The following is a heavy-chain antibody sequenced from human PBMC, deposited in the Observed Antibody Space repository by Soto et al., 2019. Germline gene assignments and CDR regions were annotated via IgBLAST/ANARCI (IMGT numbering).Heavy chain of an antibody. Sequence: QVQLQESGPGLVKPSQTLSLTCTVSGGSISSGGYYWSWIRQHPGKGLAWIGYIYYSGSTSYNPSHKSRVTIAVDTSKNQFSLKLSSVTAADTAVYYCARRYGGNFDYWGQGTLVTVSS. V-gene: IGHV4-31*03. CDR3: ARRYGGNFDY. CDR2: IYYSGST. J-gene: IGHJ4*02. CDR1: GGSISSGGYY. D-gene: IGHD2-15*01.